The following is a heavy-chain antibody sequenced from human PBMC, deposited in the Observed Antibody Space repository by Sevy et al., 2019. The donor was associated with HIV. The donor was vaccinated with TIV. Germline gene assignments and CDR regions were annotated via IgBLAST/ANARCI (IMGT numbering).Heavy chain of an antibody. D-gene: IGHD3-3*01. V-gene: IGHV5-51*01. Sequence: GESLKISCKTSGYKFAIDWIGWVRPVPGKGLEWMGIVYPGDSDTRYSPSFQVHITISAAKSINTANLQWNSLKTSDTAMYYCARQRFDVSSVYSEKTGSAFETWGQGTMVTVSS. CDR1: GYKFAIDW. J-gene: IGHJ3*02. CDR2: VYPGDSDT. CDR3: ARQRFDVSSVYSEKTGSAFET.